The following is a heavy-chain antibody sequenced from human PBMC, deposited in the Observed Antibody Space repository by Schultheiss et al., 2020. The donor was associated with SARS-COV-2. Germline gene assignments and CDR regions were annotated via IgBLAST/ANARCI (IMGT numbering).Heavy chain of an antibody. D-gene: IGHD6-6*01. V-gene: IGHV3-49*04. CDR3: TRDRDSSSSYYYYYMDV. CDR1: GFTFSSYG. Sequence: GGSLRLSCAASGFTFSSYGMHWVRQAPGKGLEWVGFIRSKAYGGTTEYAASVKGRFTISRDDSKSIAYLQMNSLKTEDTAVYYCTRDRDSSSSYYYYYMDVWGKGTTVTAAS. CDR2: IRSKAYGGTT. J-gene: IGHJ6*03.